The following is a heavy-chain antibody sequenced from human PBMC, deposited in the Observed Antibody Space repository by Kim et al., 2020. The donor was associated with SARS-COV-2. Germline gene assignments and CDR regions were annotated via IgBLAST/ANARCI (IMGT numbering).Heavy chain of an antibody. Sequence: KFQGRVTMTRNTSISTAYMELSSLRSEDTAVYYCARQYYDFWSGYYPNDYWGQGTLVTVSS. V-gene: IGHV1-8*01. CDR3: ARQYYDFWSGYYPNDY. J-gene: IGHJ4*02. D-gene: IGHD3-3*01.